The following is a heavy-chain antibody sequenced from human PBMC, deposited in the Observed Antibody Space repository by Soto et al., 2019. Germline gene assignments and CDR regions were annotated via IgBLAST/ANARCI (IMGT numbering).Heavy chain of an antibody. V-gene: IGHV1-69*12. J-gene: IGHJ6*02. CDR2: IIPIFGTA. Sequence: QVQLVQSGAEVKKPGSSVKVSCKASGGTFSSYAISWVRQAPGQGLEWMGGIIPIFGTADYAQKFQGRVTITADESTSTAYMELSSLRSEDTAVYYCASHYDSSSYYYYYGMDVVGQGTTVTFSS. D-gene: IGHD3-22*01. CDR1: GGTFSSYA. CDR3: ASHYDSSSYYYYYGMDV.